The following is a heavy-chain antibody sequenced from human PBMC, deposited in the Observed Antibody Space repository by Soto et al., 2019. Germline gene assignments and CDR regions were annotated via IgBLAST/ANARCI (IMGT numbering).Heavy chain of an antibody. CDR1: GFTFSSYG. Sequence: QVQLVESGGGVVQPGRSLRLSCAASGFTFSSYGMHWVRQAPGKGLEWVAVIWYDGSNKYYADSVKGRFTISRDNSMNTLYLQMNSLRAEDTAVYYCAREYCSGGSCYSLYYFDYWGQGTLVTVSS. J-gene: IGHJ4*02. CDR3: AREYCSGGSCYSLYYFDY. D-gene: IGHD2-15*01. V-gene: IGHV3-33*01. CDR2: IWYDGSNK.